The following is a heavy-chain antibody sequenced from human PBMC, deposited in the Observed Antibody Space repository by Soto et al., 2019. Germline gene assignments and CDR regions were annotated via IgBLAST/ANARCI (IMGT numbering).Heavy chain of an antibody. V-gene: IGHV1-18*01. Sequence: QVQLVQSGPEVKKPGASVKVSCKASGYTFSSYGISWVRQAPGQGLEWMGWISAYNGNTNYAQNLQGRVTMTTDTSTSKAHMELRSLKYDDTAVYYGARDRYCSSTICYSQADWFDPWGQGTLVTVSS. D-gene: IGHD2-2*01. CDR3: ARDRYCSSTICYSQADWFDP. CDR1: GYTFSSYG. CDR2: ISAYNGNT. J-gene: IGHJ5*02.